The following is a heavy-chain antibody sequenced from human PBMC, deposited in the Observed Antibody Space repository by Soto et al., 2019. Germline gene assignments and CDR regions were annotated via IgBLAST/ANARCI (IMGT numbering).Heavy chain of an antibody. V-gene: IGHV4-61*01. CDR2: IFFTGRA. CDR1: GDSVNSGSYH. J-gene: IGHJ6*02. CDR3: ARDGHGMDV. Sequence: QVQLQESGPGLVKPSETLSLTCTVSGDSVNSGSYHWSWIRQPPGKGLEWIGYIFFTGRAHYNPSLNSRVSLYLDTSKNQASLKVRAVTAADTAVYYCARDGHGMDVWGQGTTVTVSS.